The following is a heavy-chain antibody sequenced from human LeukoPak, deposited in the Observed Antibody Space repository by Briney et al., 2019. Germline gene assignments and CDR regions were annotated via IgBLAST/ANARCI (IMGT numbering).Heavy chain of an antibody. CDR2: IYYSGST. Sequence: PSETLSLTCTVSGGSISSYYWSWIRQPPGKGLEWIGSIYYSGSTHYNPSLKSRVTISVDTSKNQFSLKLSSVTAADTAVYFCARARNYYDSSDYYYEGDAFDIWGQGTMVTVSS. D-gene: IGHD3-22*01. J-gene: IGHJ3*02. CDR1: GGSISSYY. CDR3: ARARNYYDSSDYYYEGDAFDI. V-gene: IGHV4-59*01.